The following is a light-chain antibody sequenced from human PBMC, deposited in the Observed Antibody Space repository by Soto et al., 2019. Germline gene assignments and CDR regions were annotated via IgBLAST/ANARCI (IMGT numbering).Light chain of an antibody. CDR2: DNT. CDR1: SCNIGAGYD. Sequence: QSLLTQPPSVSGAPGQRVTISCTGSSCNIGAGYDVDWYQQLPGTAPKLLIYDNTNRPSGVPDRSSGSKSGTSASLAITGLQAEDEADYYCQSYDSSLSAYVFGTGTKVTVL. CDR3: QSYDSSLSAYV. J-gene: IGLJ1*01. V-gene: IGLV1-40*01.